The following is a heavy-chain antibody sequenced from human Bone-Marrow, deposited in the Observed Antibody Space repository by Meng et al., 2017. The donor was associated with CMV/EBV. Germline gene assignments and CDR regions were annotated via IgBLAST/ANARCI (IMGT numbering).Heavy chain of an antibody. D-gene: IGHD1-1*01. CDR2: IYWDDDK. J-gene: IGHJ4*02. Sequence: SLTTNGVGVGWIRQPSGKALEYLALIYWDDDKRYSPSLRSRLTISKDTSGNQVVLTMTNMDPVDTATYYCAHRRGLQGYWDAGYFDYWGQGTLVTVSS. CDR1: SLTTNGVG. V-gene: IGHV2-5*02. CDR3: AHRRGLQGYWDAGYFDY.